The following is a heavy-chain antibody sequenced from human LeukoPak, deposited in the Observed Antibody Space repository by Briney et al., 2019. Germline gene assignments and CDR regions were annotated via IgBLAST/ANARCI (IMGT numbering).Heavy chain of an antibody. CDR1: GFTFSSYS. Sequence: GGSLRLSCAASGFTFSSYSMCWVRRVPGKGLEWVSCIISSNSYTHYADSVKGRFTISRDNGQNSLYLQMNSLRAEDTAMYYCAKDGSGSRGGTNRLDSWGQGTLVTVSS. J-gene: IGHJ5*01. CDR2: IISSNSYT. D-gene: IGHD3-22*01. CDR3: AKDGSGSRGGTNRLDS. V-gene: IGHV3-21*06.